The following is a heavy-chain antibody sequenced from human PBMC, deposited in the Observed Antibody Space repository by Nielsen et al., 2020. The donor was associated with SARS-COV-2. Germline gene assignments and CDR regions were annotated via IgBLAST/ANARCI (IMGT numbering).Heavy chain of an antibody. CDR1: GFTFSSYW. CDR3: ARDTVSTYYYDSSGYFRY. D-gene: IGHD3-22*01. CDR2: IKQDGSEK. Sequence: GESLKISCAASGFTFSSYWMSWVRQDPGKGLEWVANIKQDGSEKYYVDSVKGRFTISRDNAKNSLYLQMNSLRAEDTAVYYCARDTVSTYYYDSSGYFRYWGQGTLVTVSS. V-gene: IGHV3-7*01. J-gene: IGHJ4*02.